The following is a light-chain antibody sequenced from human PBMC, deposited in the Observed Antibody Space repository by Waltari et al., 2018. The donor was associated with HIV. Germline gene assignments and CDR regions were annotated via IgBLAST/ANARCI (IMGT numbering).Light chain of an antibody. CDR2: DVS. Sequence: QSALTQPASVSGSPGQSITITCTGTSSDIGAYNYVSWYQQHPGKAPKLIIYDVSNRPSGVSNLFSGSKSGNTASLTISGLQAEDEADYYCTSYIHPTTRVFGGGTKLTVL. J-gene: IGLJ2*01. V-gene: IGLV2-14*01. CDR1: SSDIGAYNY. CDR3: TSYIHPTTRV.